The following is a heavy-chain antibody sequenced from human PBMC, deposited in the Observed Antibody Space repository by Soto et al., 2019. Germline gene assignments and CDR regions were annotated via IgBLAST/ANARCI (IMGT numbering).Heavy chain of an antibody. V-gene: IGHV4-30-4*02. CDR3: ARVHGTENYYGMDV. CDR1: GHYISGADYY. D-gene: IGHD3-10*01. CDR2: IYYSGST. J-gene: IGHJ6*02. Sequence: PSDTLSHTCTVSGHYISGADYYWSWIGHPPGQGQEWIGYIYYSGSTYYTPSLKSRVTISVDTSKNQFSLKLSSVTAADTAVYYCARVHGTENYYGMDVWGQGT.